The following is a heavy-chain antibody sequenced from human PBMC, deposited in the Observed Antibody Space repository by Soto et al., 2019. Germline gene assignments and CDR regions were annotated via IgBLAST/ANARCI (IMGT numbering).Heavy chain of an antibody. CDR2: IYYGGSI. CDR3: KGAYYDFGGYGLAP. J-gene: IGHJ5*02. Sequence: PSETLSLTCSVSGGSISSGYWTWIRQPPGKGLEWIGYIYYGGSINYNPSLKSRVIISVDTAKNQFSLRLSSVTAADTAVYYCKGAYYDFGGYGLAPWGQGTSVTVSS. D-gene: IGHD3-10*01. V-gene: IGHV4-59*01. CDR1: GGSISSGY.